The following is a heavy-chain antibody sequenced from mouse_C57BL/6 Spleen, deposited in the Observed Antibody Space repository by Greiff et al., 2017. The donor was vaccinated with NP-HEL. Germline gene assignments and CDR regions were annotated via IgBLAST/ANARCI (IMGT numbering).Heavy chain of an antibody. CDR1: GYAFSSSW. J-gene: IGHJ4*01. CDR2: IYPGDGDT. D-gene: IGHD1-1*01. Sequence: VQLQQSGPELVKPGASVKISCKASGYAFSSSWMNWVKQRPGTGLEWIGRIYPGDGDTNYTGKFKGKATLTADKSSSTAYMQLSSLTSEDSAVYFCASPYGSSLYYAMDYWGQGTSVTVSS. CDR3: ASPYGSSLYYAMDY. V-gene: IGHV1-82*01.